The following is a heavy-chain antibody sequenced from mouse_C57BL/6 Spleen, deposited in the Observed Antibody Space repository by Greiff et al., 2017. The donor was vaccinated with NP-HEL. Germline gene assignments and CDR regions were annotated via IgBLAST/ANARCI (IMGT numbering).Heavy chain of an antibody. J-gene: IGHJ4*01. D-gene: IGHD2-2*01. Sequence: EVQVVESGGGLVKPGGSLKLSCAASGFTFSSYAMSWVRQTPEKRLEWVATISDGGSYTYYPDNVKGRFTISRDNAKNNLYLQMSHLKSEDTAMYYCARERDGYGYAMDYWGQGTSVTVSS. CDR3: ARERDGYGYAMDY. CDR1: GFTFSSYA. V-gene: IGHV5-4*01. CDR2: ISDGGSYT.